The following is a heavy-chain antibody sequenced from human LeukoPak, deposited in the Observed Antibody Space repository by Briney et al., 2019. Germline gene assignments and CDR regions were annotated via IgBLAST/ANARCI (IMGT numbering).Heavy chain of an antibody. Sequence: GGSLRLSCAASGFTFSSYAMSWVRQAPGKGLEWVSAISGSGGSTYYADSVKGRFTTSRDNSKNTLYLQMNSLRAEDTAVYYCAKNSGTYNWNDPHDYWGQGTLVTVSS. CDR2: ISGSGGST. V-gene: IGHV3-23*01. CDR3: AKNSGTYNWNDPHDY. J-gene: IGHJ4*02. D-gene: IGHD1-20*01. CDR1: GFTFSSYA.